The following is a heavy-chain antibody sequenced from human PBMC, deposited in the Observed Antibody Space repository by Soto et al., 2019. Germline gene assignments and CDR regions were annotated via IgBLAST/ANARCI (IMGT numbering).Heavy chain of an antibody. CDR3: ARGLGYCSSPCGAFDI. D-gene: IGHD2-2*01. J-gene: IGHJ3*02. CDR1: GYTFTSYD. CDR2: MNPNSGNT. Sequence: GASVKVSCKASGYTFTSYDINWVRQATGQGLEWMGWMNPNSGNTGYAQKFQGRVTMTRNTSISTAYMELSSLRSEDTAVYYCARGLGYCSSPCGAFDIWGQGTMVTVS. V-gene: IGHV1-8*01.